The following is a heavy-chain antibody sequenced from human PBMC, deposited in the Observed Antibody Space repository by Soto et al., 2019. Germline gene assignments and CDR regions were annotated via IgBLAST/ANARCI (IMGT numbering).Heavy chain of an antibody. CDR1: GGSISSSSYY. Sequence: ASETLSLTCTVSGGSISSSSYYWGWIRQPPGKGLEWIGSIYYSGSTYYNPSLKSRVTISVDTSKNQFSLKLSSVTAADTAVYYCVRHKYRYGYYFDDWGQGTLVTVSS. J-gene: IGHJ4*02. V-gene: IGHV4-39*01. CDR3: VRHKYRYGYYFDD. CDR2: IYYSGST. D-gene: IGHD5-18*01.